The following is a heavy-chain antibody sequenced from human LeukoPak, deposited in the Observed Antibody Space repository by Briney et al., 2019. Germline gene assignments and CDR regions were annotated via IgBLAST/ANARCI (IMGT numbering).Heavy chain of an antibody. Sequence: ASVKVSFRGSGYTLTSEGISWVRQAPGQGLEWMGWINPNSGGTNYAQKFQGRVTMTRDTSISTAYMELSRLRSDDTAVYYCASLEAGTGDYWGQGTLVTVSS. CDR3: ASLEAGTGDY. V-gene: IGHV1-2*02. CDR1: GYTLTSEG. CDR2: INPNSGGT. J-gene: IGHJ4*02. D-gene: IGHD1-7*01.